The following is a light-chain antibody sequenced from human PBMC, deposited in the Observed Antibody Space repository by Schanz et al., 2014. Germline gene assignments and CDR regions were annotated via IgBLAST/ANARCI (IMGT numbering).Light chain of an antibody. CDR1: QSVSSH. Sequence: EIVLTQSPATLSLSPGERATLSCRASQSVSSHLAWYQQKPGQAPRLLIYAASSRATGIPDRFSARGSGTDFTLTISRLEPENFAVYYCQHRTNWPLTFGGGTKVEIK. J-gene: IGKJ4*01. V-gene: IGKV3-11*01. CDR2: AAS. CDR3: QHRTNWPLT.